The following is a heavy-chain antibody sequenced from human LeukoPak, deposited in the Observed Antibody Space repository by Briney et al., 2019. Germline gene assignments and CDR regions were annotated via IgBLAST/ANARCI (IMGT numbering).Heavy chain of an antibody. CDR3: ARAGEWELLGDISWFDP. CDR1: GYTFTGYY. CDR2: INPNSGGT. V-gene: IGHV1-2*02. Sequence: GASVKVSCKASGYTFTGYYIHWVRQAPGQGLEWMGWINPNSGGTNYAQKFQGRVTMTRDTSISTVYMELSRLRSDDTAVFYCARAGEWELLGDISWFDPWGQGTLVTVSS. J-gene: IGHJ5*02. D-gene: IGHD1-26*01.